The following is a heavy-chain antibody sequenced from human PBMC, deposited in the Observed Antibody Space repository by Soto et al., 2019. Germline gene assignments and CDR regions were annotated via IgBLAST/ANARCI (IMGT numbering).Heavy chain of an antibody. CDR2: IYYSGST. CDR1: GGSISSSSYY. J-gene: IGHJ5*02. CDR3: ARLLYWFDP. V-gene: IGHV4-39*01. D-gene: IGHD3-10*01. Sequence: PSETLSLTCTVSGGSISSSSYYWGWIRQPPGKGLEWIGSIYYSGSTYYNPSLKSRVTISVDTSKNQFSLKLSSVTAADTAVYYCARLLYWFDPWGPGTLVTVSS.